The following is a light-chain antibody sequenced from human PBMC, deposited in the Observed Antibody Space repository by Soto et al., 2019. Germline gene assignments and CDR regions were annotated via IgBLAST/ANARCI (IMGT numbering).Light chain of an antibody. CDR3: AAWDDSLSRSV. CDR1: SSNIGSNY. J-gene: IGLJ3*02. Sequence: QLVLTQPPSASGTPGQRVTISCSGSSSNIGSNYVYWYQQLPGTAPKLLIDRNNQRPSGVPDRFSGSKSGTSASLAISGLRSEDEADYYCAAWDDSLSRSVFGGGTKLTVL. V-gene: IGLV1-47*01. CDR2: RNN.